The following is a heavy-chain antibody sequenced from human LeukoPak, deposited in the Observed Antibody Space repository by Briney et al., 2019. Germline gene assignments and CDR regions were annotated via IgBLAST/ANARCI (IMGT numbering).Heavy chain of an antibody. CDR3: ARDHRVAGATGSSDY. CDR2: IKQDGSEK. D-gene: IGHD1-26*01. J-gene: IGHJ4*02. Sequence: GGSLRLSCAASGFTFSSYWMSWVRQAPGKGLEWVANIKQDGSEKHYVDSVKGRFTISRDNTKNSLYLQMNSLRAEDTAVYYCARDHRVAGATGSSDYWGQGTLVTVSS. CDR1: GFTFSSYW. V-gene: IGHV3-7*01.